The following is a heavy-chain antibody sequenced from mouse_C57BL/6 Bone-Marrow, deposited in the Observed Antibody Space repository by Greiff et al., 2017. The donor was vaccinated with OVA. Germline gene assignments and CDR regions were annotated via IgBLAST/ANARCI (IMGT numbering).Heavy chain of an antibody. Sequence: VQLQQSGAELVMPGASVKLSCKASGYTFTSYWMHWVKQRPGQGLEWIGEIDPSDSYTNYNQKFKGKSTLTVDKSSSTAYMQLSSLTSEDSAVYYCARSEGIVNWNFDVWGTGTTVTVSS. CDR1: GYTFTSYW. J-gene: IGHJ1*03. D-gene: IGHD2-5*01. CDR3: ARSEGIVNWNFDV. V-gene: IGHV1-69*01. CDR2: IDPSDSYT.